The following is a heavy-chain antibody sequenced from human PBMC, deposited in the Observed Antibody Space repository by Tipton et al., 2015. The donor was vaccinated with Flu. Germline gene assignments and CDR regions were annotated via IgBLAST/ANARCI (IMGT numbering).Heavy chain of an antibody. CDR1: GDSIGSRYF. CDR3: ARVAHNWNYSIDY. V-gene: IGHV4-38-2*02. D-gene: IGHD1-7*01. CDR2: VHQTGST. J-gene: IGHJ4*02. Sequence: TLSLTCSVSGDSIGSRYFWGWIRQPPGKGLEWIGNVHQTGSTYYNPSLRSRVTIAVDRPKNQFSLKLSSVTAADTAVYYCARVAHNWNYSIDYWGQGTLVTVSS.